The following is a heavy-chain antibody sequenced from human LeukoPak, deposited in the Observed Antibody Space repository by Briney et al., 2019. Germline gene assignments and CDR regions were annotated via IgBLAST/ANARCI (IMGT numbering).Heavy chain of an antibody. Sequence: GGSLRLSCAASGFTFSGYWMSWVRQAPGKGLEWVANIKKDGSEKYYVDSVKGRFTISRDNAKNSLYLQMNSLRAEDTAMYYCARDLSDYYYYYMDVWGKGTTVTVSS. CDR3: ARDLSDYYYYYMDV. CDR1: GFTFSGYW. CDR2: IKKDGSEK. J-gene: IGHJ6*03. D-gene: IGHD6-25*01. V-gene: IGHV3-7*01.